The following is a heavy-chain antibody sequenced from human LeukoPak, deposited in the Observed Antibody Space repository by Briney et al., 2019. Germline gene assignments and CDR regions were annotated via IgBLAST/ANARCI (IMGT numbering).Heavy chain of an antibody. Sequence: SETLSLTCTVSGGSISSYYWSWIRQPPGKGLEWIGYIYYSGSTSYNPSLKSRVTISVDTSKNQFSLKLSSVTAADTAVYYCARGGLDVLRFLEWFYFDYWGQGTLVTVSS. J-gene: IGHJ4*02. V-gene: IGHV4-59*01. D-gene: IGHD3-3*01. CDR3: ARGGLDVLRFLEWFYFDY. CDR1: GGSISSYY. CDR2: IYYSGST.